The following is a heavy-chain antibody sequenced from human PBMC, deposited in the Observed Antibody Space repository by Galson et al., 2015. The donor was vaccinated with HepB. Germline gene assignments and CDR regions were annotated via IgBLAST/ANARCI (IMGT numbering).Heavy chain of an antibody. D-gene: IGHD1-26*01. CDR2: ISYDGGNH. Sequence: SLRLSCAASGFTFSSYGMHWVRQAPGKGLEWVALISYDGGNHISADSVQGRFTFTTDKSTTTPYMEMKSLRAEDTAVYYCAFLGNSGSYLAVFDIWGQGTRVTVSS. CDR3: AFLGNSGSYLAVFDI. V-gene: IGHV3-30*03. J-gene: IGHJ3*02. CDR1: GFTFSSYG.